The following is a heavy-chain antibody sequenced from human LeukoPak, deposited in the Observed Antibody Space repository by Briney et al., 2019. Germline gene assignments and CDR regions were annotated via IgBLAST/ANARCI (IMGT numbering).Heavy chain of an antibody. CDR1: AFSFSTYA. CDR3: ARDRPTGASRVFVVQ. V-gene: IGHV3-21*06. Sequence: WGSLRLYCTASAFSFSTYAITWVRQARGQGLEWISSMSSGSRYIYYADSVRGRFTISRDNTKNSLYLLMNNLRAEDTAIYYCARDRPTGASRVFVVQWGQGTPVTVSS. D-gene: IGHD2-15*01. J-gene: IGHJ4*02. CDR2: MSSGSRYI.